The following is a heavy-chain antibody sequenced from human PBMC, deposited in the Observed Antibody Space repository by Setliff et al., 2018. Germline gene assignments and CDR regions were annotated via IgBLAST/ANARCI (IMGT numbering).Heavy chain of an antibody. D-gene: IGHD3-3*01. V-gene: IGHV4-4*02. CDR2: IYHSGST. CDR3: AREGLTIFGVVIRRNYFDY. J-gene: IGHJ4*02. Sequence: KASETLSLTCAVSGGSISSSNWWSWVRQPPGKGLEWIGEIYHSGSTNYNPSLKSRVTISVDKSKNQFSLKLSSVTAADTAVYYCAREGLTIFGVVIRRNYFDYWGQGTLVTV. CDR1: GGSISSSNW.